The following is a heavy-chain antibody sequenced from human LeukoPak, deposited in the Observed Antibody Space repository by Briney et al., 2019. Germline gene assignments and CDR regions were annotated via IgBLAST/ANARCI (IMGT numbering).Heavy chain of an antibody. J-gene: IGHJ4*02. CDR1: GFTVSSNY. CDR3: ARASNYGGGFDY. Sequence: GGSLRLSCAASGFTVSSNYMSWVRQAPGKGLEWVANIKQDGSEEYYVDSVKGRFTISRDNAKNSLYLQMNSLRAEDTAVYYCARASNYGGGFDYWGQGALVTVSS. CDR2: IKQDGSEE. D-gene: IGHD4-11*01. V-gene: IGHV3-7*01.